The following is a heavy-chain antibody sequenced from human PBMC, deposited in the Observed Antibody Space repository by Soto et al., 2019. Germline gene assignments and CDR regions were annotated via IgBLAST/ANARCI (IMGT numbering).Heavy chain of an antibody. V-gene: IGHV4-34*01. CDR3: ARVSGIYYYGMDV. Sequence: QVQLQQWGAGLLKPSETLSLTCAVYGGSFSGYYWSWIRQPPGKGLEWIGEINHSGSTNYNPSLKSRVTISVDTSKTQFSPKLSSVTAADTAVYYCARVSGIYYYGMDVWGQGTTVTVSS. CDR2: INHSGST. J-gene: IGHJ6*02. D-gene: IGHD3-10*01. CDR1: GGSFSGYY.